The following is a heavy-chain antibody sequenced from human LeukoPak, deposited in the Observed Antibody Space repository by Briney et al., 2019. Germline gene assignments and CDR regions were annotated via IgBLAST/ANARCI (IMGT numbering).Heavy chain of an antibody. CDR3: ARVRYDSSGYYYYYGMDV. J-gene: IGHJ6*02. CDR1: GYTFTSYG. V-gene: IGHV1-18*01. Sequence: GASVKVSCKASGYTFTSYGISWARQAPGQGLEWMGWISAYNGNTNYAQKLQGRVTMTTDTSTSTAYMELRSLRSDDTAVYYCARVRYDSSGYYYYYGMDVWGQGTTVTVSS. D-gene: IGHD3-22*01. CDR2: ISAYNGNT.